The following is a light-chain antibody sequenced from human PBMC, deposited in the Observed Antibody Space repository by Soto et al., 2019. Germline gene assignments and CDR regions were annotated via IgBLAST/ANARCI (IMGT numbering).Light chain of an antibody. V-gene: IGKV2-28*01. Sequence: DIVMTQSPLSLPVTPGEPASISCRSSQSLLHSNGYNYLDWYLPKPGHSPXXRIYLGSNRASGVPDRLSGSGSGTDFTLKISRVEAEDVGVYYCMQALQTWTFGQGTKVDIK. CDR1: QSLLHSNGYNY. J-gene: IGKJ1*01. CDR3: MQALQTWT. CDR2: LGS.